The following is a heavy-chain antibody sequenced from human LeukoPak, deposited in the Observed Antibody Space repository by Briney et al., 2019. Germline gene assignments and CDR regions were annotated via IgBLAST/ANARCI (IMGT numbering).Heavy chain of an antibody. CDR2: IYPGDSDT. J-gene: IGHJ4*02. CDR1: GCCFTSYW. D-gene: IGHD3-22*01. CDR3: ARLYDSSGYYYGAGDY. Sequence: GESLQISCKASGCCFTSYWIGWVRQMPGKGLEWMGIIYPGDSDTRYSPSFQGQVTISADKSISTAYLQWSSLKASDTAMYYCARLYDSSGYYYGAGDYWGQGTLVTVSS. V-gene: IGHV5-51*01.